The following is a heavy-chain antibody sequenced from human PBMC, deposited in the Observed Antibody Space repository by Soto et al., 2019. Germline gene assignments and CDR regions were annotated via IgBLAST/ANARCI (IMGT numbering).Heavy chain of an antibody. J-gene: IGHJ4*02. Sequence: PGGSLRLSCAASGFTFSSYAMHWVRQAPGKGLEWVAVISYDGSNKYYADSVKGRFTISRDNSKNTLYLQMNSLSAEDTAVYYCARNQLENAEFDYWGQGTLVTVSS. D-gene: IGHD1-1*01. V-gene: IGHV3-30-3*01. CDR3: ARNQLENAEFDY. CDR1: GFTFSSYA. CDR2: ISYDGSNK.